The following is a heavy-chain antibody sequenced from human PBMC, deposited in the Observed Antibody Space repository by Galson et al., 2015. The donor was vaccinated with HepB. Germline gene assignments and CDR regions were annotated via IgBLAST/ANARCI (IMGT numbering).Heavy chain of an antibody. D-gene: IGHD1-1*01. J-gene: IGHJ6*02. Sequence: QSGAEVKKPGESLKISCKGSGYSFTSYWIGWVRQMPGKGLEWMGIIYPGDSDTRYSPSFQGQVTISADKSISTAYLQWSSLKASDTAMYYCARLMGGNWNDVWENYYYGMDVWGQGTTVTVSS. CDR1: GYSFTSYW. V-gene: IGHV5-51*01. CDR2: IYPGDSDT. CDR3: ARLMGGNWNDVWENYYYGMDV.